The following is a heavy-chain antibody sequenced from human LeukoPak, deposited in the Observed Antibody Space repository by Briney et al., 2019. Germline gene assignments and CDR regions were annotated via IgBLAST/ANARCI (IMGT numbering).Heavy chain of an antibody. V-gene: IGHV3-23*01. Sequence: PGGSLRLSCAASGFTVSNYGMSWVRQAPGKGLEWVSGVGTGGVNTYHAESVKGRFTISRDNSKNTLFLQMNSLRAEDTAVYYCAQERGGAWGQGTLVTVSS. CDR1: GFTVSNYG. D-gene: IGHD3-16*01. CDR3: AQERGGA. J-gene: IGHJ5*02. CDR2: VGTGGVNT.